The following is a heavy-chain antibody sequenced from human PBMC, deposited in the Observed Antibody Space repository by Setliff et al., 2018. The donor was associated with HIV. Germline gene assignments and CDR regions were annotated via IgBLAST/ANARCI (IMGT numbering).Heavy chain of an antibody. Sequence: PGGSLRLSCAASGFTVSSTYMSWVRQSPVRGLEWVSVVYSAGNTYYADSVKGRFTVSRDESENTMYLQMRSLRAEDTAVYYCARDFRGSSGWYVKTYYYYYMDVWGKGTTVTVSS. V-gene: IGHV3-53*01. D-gene: IGHD6-19*01. CDR1: GFTVSSTY. J-gene: IGHJ6*03. CDR2: VYSAGNT. CDR3: ARDFRGSSGWYVKTYYYYYMDV.